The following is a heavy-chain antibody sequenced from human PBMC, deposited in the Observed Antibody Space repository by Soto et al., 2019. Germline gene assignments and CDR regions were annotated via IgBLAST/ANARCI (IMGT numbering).Heavy chain of an antibody. CDR1: VGTFSTYA. CDR2: IIPLFGTA. Sequence: QVQLVQSGAEVTQPGSSVKVSCKTSVGTFSTYAIYWVRQAPGQGLEWMGAIIPLFGTADYAQKFQGRVTITADESTSTAYMELSSLRSEDTAVYYCARPKGSYSSGYYYFDYWGKGTLVTVSS. J-gene: IGHJ4*02. V-gene: IGHV1-69*01. CDR3: ARPKGSYSSGYYYFDY. D-gene: IGHD6-19*01.